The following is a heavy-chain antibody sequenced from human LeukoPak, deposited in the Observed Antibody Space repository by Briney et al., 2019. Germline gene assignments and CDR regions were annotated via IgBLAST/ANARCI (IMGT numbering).Heavy chain of an antibody. CDR1: GFSFSSNG. J-gene: IGHJ4*02. CDR2: IKSKTDGGTT. Sequence: GGSLRLSCAASGFSFSSNGMTWVRQAPGKGLEWVGRIKSKTDGGTTDYAAPVKGRFTISRDDSKNTLYLQMNSLKPEDTAVYYCTANFYDSSGYLLDYWGQGTLVTVSS. CDR3: TANFYDSSGYLLDY. D-gene: IGHD3-22*01. V-gene: IGHV3-15*01.